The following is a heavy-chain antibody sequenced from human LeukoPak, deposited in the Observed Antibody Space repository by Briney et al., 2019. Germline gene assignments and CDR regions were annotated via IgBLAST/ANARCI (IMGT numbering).Heavy chain of an antibody. CDR1: GFTFSSYG. V-gene: IGHV3-30*18. J-gene: IGHJ4*02. CDR2: ISYDGSNK. Sequence: GGSLRLSCAASGFTFSSYGMHWVRQAPGKGLEWVAVISYDGSNKYYADSVKGRFTISRDNSKNTLYLQMNSLRAEDTAVYYCAKEMNYYHSSAFDYWGQGTLVTVSS. CDR3: AKEMNYYHSSAFDY. D-gene: IGHD3-22*01.